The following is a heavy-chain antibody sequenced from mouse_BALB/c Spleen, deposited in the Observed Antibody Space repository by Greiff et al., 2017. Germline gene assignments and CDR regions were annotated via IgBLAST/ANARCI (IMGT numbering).Heavy chain of an antibody. CDR1: GFTFSSYA. Sequence: VQLKESGGGLVKPGGSLKLSCAASGFTFSSYAMSWVRQSPEKRLEWVTEISSGGSYTYYPDTVTGRFTISRDNAKNTLYLEMSSLRSEDTAMYYCAREDGYYFDYWGQGTTLTVSS. J-gene: IGHJ2*01. D-gene: IGHD1-2*01. CDR3: AREDGYYFDY. V-gene: IGHV5-9-4*01. CDR2: ISSGGSYT.